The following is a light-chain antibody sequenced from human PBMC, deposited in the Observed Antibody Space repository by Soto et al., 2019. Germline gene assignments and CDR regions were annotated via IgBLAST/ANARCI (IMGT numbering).Light chain of an antibody. V-gene: IGKV3-15*01. CDR2: GAY. CDR1: QSVSSN. J-gene: IGKJ2*01. Sequence: TQSPGTLSFTPAERATLSCRASQSVSSNLAWYQQKPGQAPRLLIYGAYTRATGIPARFIGSGSGTEFTLTISSLQAEDFAVYYCQQYNNWPPVTFGQGTKLEIK. CDR3: QQYNNWPPVT.